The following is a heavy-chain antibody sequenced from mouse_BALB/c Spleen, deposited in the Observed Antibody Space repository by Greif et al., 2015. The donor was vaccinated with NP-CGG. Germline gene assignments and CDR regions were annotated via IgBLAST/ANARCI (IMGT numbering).Heavy chain of an antibody. V-gene: IGHV2-9*02. CDR3: ARPLYSY. Sequence: QVQLQQSGPGLVAPSQSLSITCTVSGFSLTSYGVHWVRQAPGKGLEWLGVIWAGGSTNYNSALMSRLSISKDNSKSQVFLKMNSLQTDDTAMYYCARPLYSYWGQGTLVTVSA. J-gene: IGHJ3*01. D-gene: IGHD2-12*01. CDR1: GFSLTSYG. CDR2: IWAGGST.